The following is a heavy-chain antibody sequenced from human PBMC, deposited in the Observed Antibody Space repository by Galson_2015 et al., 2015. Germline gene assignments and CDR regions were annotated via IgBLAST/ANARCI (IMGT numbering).Heavy chain of an antibody. Sequence: CATSGFTFRRFGLHWVRQAPGQGLEWVAVLSYDGSNKYYADSVKGRFTISRDNSKNTLDLQRNSLRAEDTAVYYCVKGDGYYAFCSGYYFTPYFVYWMDAWGHSTPVTVSS. D-gene: IGHD3-3*01. V-gene: IGHV3-30*18. J-gene: IGHJ6*02. CDR2: LSYDGSNK. CDR1: GFTFRRFG. CDR3: VKGDGYYAFCSGYYFTPYFVYWMDA.